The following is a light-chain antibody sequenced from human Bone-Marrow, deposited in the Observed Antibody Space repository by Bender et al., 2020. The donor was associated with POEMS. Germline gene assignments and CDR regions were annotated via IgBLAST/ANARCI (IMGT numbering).Light chain of an antibody. Sequence: QSALTQPASVSGSPGQTIAISCTGTSSDVGGYDSVSWYQQHAGKDPKLIIYDVSDRPSGVSNRFSGSKSGNTASLTISGLQADDEADYYCSSYTSISTLVFGGGTKVTVL. J-gene: IGLJ2*01. CDR1: SSDVGGYDS. V-gene: IGLV2-14*03. CDR3: SSYTSISTLV. CDR2: DVS.